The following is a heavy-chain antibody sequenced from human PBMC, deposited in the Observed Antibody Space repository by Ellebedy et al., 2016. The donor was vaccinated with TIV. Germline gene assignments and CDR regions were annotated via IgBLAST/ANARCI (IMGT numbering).Heavy chain of an antibody. Sequence: AASVKVSCKASGYTFTSYAMHWVRQATGQGLEWMGWMNPNSGNTGYAQKFQGRVTITRNTSISTAYMELSSLRSEDTAVYYCARGGSFDYGDYLGGYWYFDLWGRGTLVTVSS. CDR1: GYTFTSYA. CDR3: ARGGSFDYGDYLGGYWYFDL. D-gene: IGHD4-17*01. CDR2: MNPNSGNT. V-gene: IGHV1-8*03. J-gene: IGHJ2*01.